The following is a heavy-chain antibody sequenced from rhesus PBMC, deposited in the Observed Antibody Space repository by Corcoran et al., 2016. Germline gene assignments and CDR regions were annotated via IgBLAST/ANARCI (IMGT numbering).Heavy chain of an antibody. V-gene: IGHV4-173*01. CDR1: GGSLSSNS. CDR3: ARAGGYSYGYGDY. D-gene: IGHD5-36*01. J-gene: IGHJ4*01. Sequence: QLQLQASGPVLVQPSETLSLPCAVSGGSLSSNSWRWFLQPPGNGLEWIGRISGSGGSTDYNPSLKSRVTISTDTSKNQFSLKLSSVTAADTAVDYCARAGGYSYGYGDYWGQGVLVTVSS. CDR2: ISGSGGST.